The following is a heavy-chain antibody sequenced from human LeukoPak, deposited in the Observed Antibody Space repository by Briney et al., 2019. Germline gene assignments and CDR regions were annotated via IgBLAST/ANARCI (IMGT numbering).Heavy chain of an antibody. J-gene: IGHJ4*02. D-gene: IGHD6-19*01. V-gene: IGHV1-8*01. CDR1: GYTFTSYD. CDR2: MNPNSGNT. Sequence: ASVKVSCKASGYTFTSYDINWVRQATGQGLEWMGWMNPNSGNTGYAQKFQGRVTMTRNTSISTAYMELSSLRSEDTAVYYCARVPIAVADDADIFDYWGQGTLVTVSS. CDR3: ARVPIAVADDADIFDY.